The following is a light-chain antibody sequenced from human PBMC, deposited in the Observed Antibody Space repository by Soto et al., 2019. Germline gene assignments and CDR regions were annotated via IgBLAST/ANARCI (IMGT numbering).Light chain of an antibody. CDR2: LGF. CDR3: MQGLQTFYT. CDR1: QSLLHSNGSTY. Sequence: DIVMNQSPLSLPVTPGEPASISCRSSQSLLHSNGSTYLDWYLQRPGQSPQLLIYLGFNRASGVPDRFSGSGSGTDFTLKISRVEAEDVGVYYCMQGLQTFYTFGQGTKLEIK. V-gene: IGKV2-28*01. J-gene: IGKJ2*01.